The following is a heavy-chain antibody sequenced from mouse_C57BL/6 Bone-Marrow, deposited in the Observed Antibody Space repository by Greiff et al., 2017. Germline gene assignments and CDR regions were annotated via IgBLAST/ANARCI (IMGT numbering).Heavy chain of an antibody. CDR1: GYTFTSYW. J-gene: IGHJ1*03. CDR2: IHPNSGST. D-gene: IGHD1-1*01. V-gene: IGHV1-64*01. Sequence: QVQLQQPGAELVKPGASVKLSCTASGYTFTSYWMHWVKQRPGQGLEWIGMIHPNSGSTNYNEKFKSKATLTVDKSSSTAYLQLSSLTSEDSAVYYCASYYYGSSWYFDVWGTGTTVTVSS. CDR3: ASYYYGSSWYFDV.